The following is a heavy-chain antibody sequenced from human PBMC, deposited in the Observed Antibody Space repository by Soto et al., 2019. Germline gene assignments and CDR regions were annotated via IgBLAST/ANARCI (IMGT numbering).Heavy chain of an antibody. J-gene: IGHJ3*02. CDR1: GYSFTIYW. CDR2: IDPSDSYT. V-gene: IGHV5-10-1*01. CDR3: AVPAHSSGYYHDAFDT. Sequence: PGESLKISCNGSGYSFTIYWISWVRQMPGKGLEWMGRIDPSDSYTNYSPSFQGHVTISADKSISTAYLQWSSLKASDTAMYYCAVPAHSSGYYHDAFDTWGQGTMVTVSS. D-gene: IGHD3-22*01.